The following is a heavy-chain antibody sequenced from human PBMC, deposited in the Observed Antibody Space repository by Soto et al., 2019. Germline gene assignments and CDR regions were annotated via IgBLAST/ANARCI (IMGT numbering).Heavy chain of an antibody. V-gene: IGHV3-30-3*01. Sequence: QVQLVESGGGWVQPGRSLRLSCQASGSTFSRYALPWVRQAPGRGLERVAGISDEGSNKYNADSVKGRFTIARDNSKNTLYLQMNSLRAEDTAVYYCARDLRVTICGVALYYYYYGMDVWGQGTTVTVSS. CDR2: ISDEGSNK. CDR3: ARDLRVTICGVALYYYYYGMDV. CDR1: GSTFSRYA. J-gene: IGHJ6*02. D-gene: IGHD3-3*01.